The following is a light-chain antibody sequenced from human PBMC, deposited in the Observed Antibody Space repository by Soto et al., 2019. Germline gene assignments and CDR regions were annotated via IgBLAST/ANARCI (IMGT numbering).Light chain of an antibody. CDR1: QDVSSK. CDR2: DAS. V-gene: IGKV3D-15*01. Sequence: EMVVTQSPATLSVSPGERVTLSCRTSQDVSSKLAWYQQKPGQPPSLLIYDASTRATDTPARFSGSGSGTEFTLAVSSLQSEDYELYFCQQYIRWPLTFGGGTKVEIK. CDR3: QQYIRWPLT. J-gene: IGKJ4*01.